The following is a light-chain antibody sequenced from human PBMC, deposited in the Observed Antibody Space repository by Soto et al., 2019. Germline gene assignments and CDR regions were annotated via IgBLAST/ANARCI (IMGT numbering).Light chain of an antibody. Sequence: IQMTQSPSSLSASVGDRVTITCRASQDINQYLAWYQQRPGTVPKLLIYAASTLKSGVPSRFSRSRSGTDCTVTISSLQPEDVATEYCQKYSGVPFTSGKGTRLEIK. CDR2: AAS. CDR1: QDINQY. V-gene: IGKV1-27*01. CDR3: QKYSGVPFT. J-gene: IGKJ5*01.